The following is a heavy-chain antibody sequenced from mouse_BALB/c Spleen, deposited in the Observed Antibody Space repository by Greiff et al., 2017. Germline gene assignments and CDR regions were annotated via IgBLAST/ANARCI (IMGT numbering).Heavy chain of an antibody. J-gene: IGHJ2*01. CDR1: GFTFSSYA. CDR2: ISSGGSYT. V-gene: IGHV5-9-3*01. CDR3: ARHTVVARDYFDY. Sequence: EVKLVESGGGLVKPGGSLKLSCAASGFTFSSYAMSWVRQTPEKRLEWVATISSGGSYTYYPDSVKGRFTISRDNAKNTLYLQMSSLRSEDTAMYYCARHTVVARDYFDYWGQGTTLTVSS. D-gene: IGHD1-1*01.